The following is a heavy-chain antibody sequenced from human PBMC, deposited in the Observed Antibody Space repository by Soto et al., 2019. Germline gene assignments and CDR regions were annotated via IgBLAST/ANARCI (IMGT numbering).Heavy chain of an antibody. Sequence: GSLRLSCAASGFTFINYAMIWVRQAPGKGLEWIGDIFPSGAANYSPSLEGRVAIAIDTSKNQFSLELTSVTAADTAIYYCARLLGYCSSTSCLYSYWFDTWGQGTLVTVSS. J-gene: IGHJ5*01. D-gene: IGHD2-21*01. CDR3: ARLLGYCSSTSCLYSYWFDT. CDR2: IFPSGAA. V-gene: IGHV4-4*02. CDR1: GFTFINYAM.